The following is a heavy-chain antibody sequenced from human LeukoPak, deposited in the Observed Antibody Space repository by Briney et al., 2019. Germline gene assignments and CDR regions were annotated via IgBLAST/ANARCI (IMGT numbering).Heavy chain of an antibody. CDR1: GFIFSSCG. CDR2: ISYDGSMK. Sequence: GSLRLSCAVSGFIFSSCGMHWVRQAPGKGLEWVALISYDGSMKYYADSVKGRFTISRDNSKNTLYLQMNSLRAEDTAVYYCAKDRGEVPTAIAYWGQGTLVTVSS. J-gene: IGHJ4*02. D-gene: IGHD2-2*01. V-gene: IGHV3-30*18. CDR3: AKDRGEVPTAIAY.